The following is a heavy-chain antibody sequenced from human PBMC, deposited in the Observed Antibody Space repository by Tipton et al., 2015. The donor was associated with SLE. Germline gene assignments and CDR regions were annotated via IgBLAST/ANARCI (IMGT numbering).Heavy chain of an antibody. CDR3: VRDDKWAFYR. Sequence: SLRLSCAASGFIFSSYSINWVRQAPGKGLGWVSYAGTSSSVTNYADSVKGRFTISRDNVNYSLYLHMNSLRAEGTAVYYCVRDDKWAFYRWGQGTLVTVSS. J-gene: IGHJ5*02. D-gene: IGHD2-8*01. CDR2: AGTSSSVT. V-gene: IGHV3-48*01. CDR1: GFIFSSYS.